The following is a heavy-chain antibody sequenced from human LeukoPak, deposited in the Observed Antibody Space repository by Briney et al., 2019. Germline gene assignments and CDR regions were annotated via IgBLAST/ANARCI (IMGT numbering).Heavy chain of an antibody. CDR2: ISGDGTAR. D-gene: IGHD4-17*01. Sequence: PGGSLRLSCAASGFTSSSYWMHWVRQVPGKGLVWVSRISGDGTARNYADSVKGRFTISRDDAKNTVDLQMNSLRAEDTAVYYCANEIRPNDYWGQGTLVTVSS. CDR3: ANEIRPNDY. J-gene: IGHJ4*02. CDR1: GFTSSSYW. V-gene: IGHV3-74*01.